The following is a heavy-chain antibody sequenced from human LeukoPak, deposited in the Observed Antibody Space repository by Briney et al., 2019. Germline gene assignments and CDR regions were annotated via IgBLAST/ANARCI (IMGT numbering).Heavy chain of an antibody. Sequence: SETLSLTCTVSGGSISSYYWSWIRQPPGKGLEWIGSIYYSGSTYYNPSLKSRVTISVDTSKNQFSLKLSSVTAADTAVYYCARDDGYSGYDYGRYWGQGTLVTVSS. CDR2: IYYSGST. V-gene: IGHV4-59*12. D-gene: IGHD5-12*01. CDR1: GGSISSYY. CDR3: ARDDGYSGYDYGRY. J-gene: IGHJ4*02.